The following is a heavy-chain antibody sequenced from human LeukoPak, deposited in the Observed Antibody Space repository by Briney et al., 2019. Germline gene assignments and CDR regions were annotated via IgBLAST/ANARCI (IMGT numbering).Heavy chain of an antibody. CDR2: INPNSGGT. CDR3: ALNDYGDGLGY. CDR1: GYTFTVYY. Sequence: ASVKVSCKASGYTFTVYYMHWVRQAPGQGLVWMGWINPNSGGTNYAQRFQGRVTMTRDTSISTAYMELSRLRSDDTAVYYCALNDYGDGLGYWGQGTLVTVFS. D-gene: IGHD4-17*01. V-gene: IGHV1-2*02. J-gene: IGHJ4*02.